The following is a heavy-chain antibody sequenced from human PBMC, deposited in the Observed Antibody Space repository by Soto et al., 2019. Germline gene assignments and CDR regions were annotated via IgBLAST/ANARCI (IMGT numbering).Heavy chain of an antibody. D-gene: IGHD6-25*01. CDR1: GYTFTTYD. Sequence: ASLKVSCKASGYTFTTYDVSCVRQASGQGLEWMGWMNPSNGNTGYAQKFQGRVTMTRNTSISTVYMELSGLRPDDTAVYYCARRKERSGPHYFDYWGQGTRVTVYS. V-gene: IGHV1-8*02. J-gene: IGHJ4*02. CDR2: MNPSNGNT. CDR3: ARRKERSGPHYFDY.